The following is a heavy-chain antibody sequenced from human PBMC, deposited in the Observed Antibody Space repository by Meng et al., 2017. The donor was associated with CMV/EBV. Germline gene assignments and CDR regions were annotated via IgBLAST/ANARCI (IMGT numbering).Heavy chain of an antibody. CDR1: GGTFSSYA. J-gene: IGHJ4*02. CDR2: IIPIFGTA. Sequence: SVKVSCKASGGTFSSYAISWVRQAPGQGLEWMGGIIPIFGTANYAQKLQGRVTITTDESTSTAYMELSSLRSEDTAVYYCARGRSYDFWSGYYTPYYFDYWGQGTLVTVSS. CDR3: ARGRSYDFWSGYYTPYYFDY. V-gene: IGHV1-69*05. D-gene: IGHD3-3*01.